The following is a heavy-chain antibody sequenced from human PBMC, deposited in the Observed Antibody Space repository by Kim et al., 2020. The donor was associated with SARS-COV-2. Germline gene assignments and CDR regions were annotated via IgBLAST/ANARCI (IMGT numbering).Heavy chain of an antibody. V-gene: IGHV4-59*01. J-gene: IGHJ6*02. CDR2: IYYSGST. Sequence: SETLSLTCTVSGGSISSYYWSWIRQPPGKGLEWIGYIYYSGSTNYNPSLKSRVTISVDTSKNQFSLKLSSVTAADTAVYYCAGGYSYGSYYYYYGMDVWGQGTTVTVSS. D-gene: IGHD5-18*01. CDR3: AGGYSYGSYYYYYGMDV. CDR1: GGSISSYY.